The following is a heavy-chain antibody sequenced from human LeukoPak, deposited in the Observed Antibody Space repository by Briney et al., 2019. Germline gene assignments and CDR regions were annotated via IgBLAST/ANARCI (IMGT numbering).Heavy chain of an antibody. Sequence: PGGSLRLSCAASGFTFSSYSMNWVRQAPGKGLEWVSYISSSSSTIYYADSVKGRFTISRDNAKNSLYLQMNSLRAEDTAVYYCARDGPPTYYGSGSYYKPSVFLYSYYYYMDVWGKGTTVTVSS. CDR3: ARDGPPTYYGSGSYYKPSVFLYSYYYYMDV. J-gene: IGHJ6*03. D-gene: IGHD3-10*01. CDR1: GFTFSSYS. CDR2: ISSSSSTI. V-gene: IGHV3-48*01.